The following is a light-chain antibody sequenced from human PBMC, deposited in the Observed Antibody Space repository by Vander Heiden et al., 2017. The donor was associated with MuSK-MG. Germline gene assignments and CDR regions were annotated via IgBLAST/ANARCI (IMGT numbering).Light chain of an antibody. CDR3: HRDGSEPPYT. V-gene: IGKV3-20*01. Sequence: EIVLTQSPGTLSLSPGERATLSCRASQSVSSSYVAWYQQKPGQAPRLLIYSASRRPTAIPDRFRGPPYGIDFTLTISRLEPEDSTVYSCHRDGSEPPYTFGQRTKMEIK. J-gene: IGKJ2*01. CDR1: QSVSSSY. CDR2: SAS.